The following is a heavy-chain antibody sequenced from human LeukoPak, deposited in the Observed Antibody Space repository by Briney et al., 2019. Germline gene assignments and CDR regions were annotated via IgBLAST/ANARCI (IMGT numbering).Heavy chain of an antibody. D-gene: IGHD5-24*01. Sequence: QSGGSLRLSCAASGFTFDDYAMHWVRHAPGKGLEWVSGISWNSGSIGYADSVKGRFTISRDNAKNSLYLQMNSLRAEDTALYYCAKVGSGLENYFDYWGQGTLVTVSS. CDR2: ISWNSGSI. V-gene: IGHV3-9*01. J-gene: IGHJ4*02. CDR3: AKVGSGLENYFDY. CDR1: GFTFDDYA.